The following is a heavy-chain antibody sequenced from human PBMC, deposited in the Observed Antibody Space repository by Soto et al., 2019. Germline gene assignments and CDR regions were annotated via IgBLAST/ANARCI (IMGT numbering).Heavy chain of an antibody. CDR3: ARGIYSKVGATIWFDP. Sequence: PSETLSLTCTVSCGSINSYYWSWIRQPAGKGLEWIGRIYTSGSTNYNPSLKSRVTMSVETSKNRFSLKLSSVTAADTAVYYCARGIYSKVGATIWFDPWGQGPLVTVSS. D-gene: IGHD1-26*01. CDR2: IYTSGST. J-gene: IGHJ5*02. CDR1: CGSINSYY. V-gene: IGHV4-4*07.